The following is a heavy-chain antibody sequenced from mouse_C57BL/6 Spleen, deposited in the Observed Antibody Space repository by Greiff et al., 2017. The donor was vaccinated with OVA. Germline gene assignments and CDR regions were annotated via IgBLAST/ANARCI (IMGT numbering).Heavy chain of an antibody. Sequence: VQLQQSGPGLVKPSQSLSLTCSVTGYSITSGYYWNWIRQFPGNKLEWMGYISYDGSNNSNPSLKNRISITRDTSKNQFFLELNTVTTEDTATYYCAREDYDYDGAWFAYWGQGTLVTVSA. CDR1: GYSITSGYY. D-gene: IGHD2-4*01. CDR2: ISYDGSN. V-gene: IGHV3-6*01. J-gene: IGHJ3*01. CDR3: AREDYDYDGAWFAY.